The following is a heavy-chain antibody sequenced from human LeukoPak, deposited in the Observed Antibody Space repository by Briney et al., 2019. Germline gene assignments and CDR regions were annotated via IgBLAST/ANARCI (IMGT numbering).Heavy chain of an antibody. Sequence: SKTLSLTCSFSSDSINDYFWSWIRQPAGKGLEWIGRLSASGSSRYNPSLQSRVTMSLDTSKNQFSLKLTSVTAADTAVYYCARLRVPAARGAFDYWGQGTMVTVAS. CDR2: LSASGSS. J-gene: IGHJ3*01. D-gene: IGHD6-6*01. CDR1: SDSINDYF. V-gene: IGHV4-4*07. CDR3: ARLRVPAARGAFDY.